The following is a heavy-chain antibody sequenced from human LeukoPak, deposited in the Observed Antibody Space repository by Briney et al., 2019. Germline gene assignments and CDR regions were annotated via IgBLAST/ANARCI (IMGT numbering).Heavy chain of an antibody. J-gene: IGHJ4*02. V-gene: IGHV1-2*02. CDR3: ARAGGLIRRDTVVVPAAKGFYYFDY. CDR1: GYTFTGYY. Sequence: ASVKVSCKASGYTFTGYYMHWVRQAPGQGLEWMGWINPNSGGTNYAQKFQGRVTMTRDTSISTAYMELSRLRSDDTAVYYCARAGGLIRRDTVVVPAAKGFYYFDYWGQGTLVTVSS. D-gene: IGHD2-2*01. CDR2: INPNSGGT.